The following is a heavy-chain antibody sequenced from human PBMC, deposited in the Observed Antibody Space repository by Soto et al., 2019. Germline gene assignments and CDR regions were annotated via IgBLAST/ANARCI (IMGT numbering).Heavy chain of an antibody. CDR2: LTDSGGTT. CDR3: ANEPGPEDS. Sequence: EVQLLESGGGLVQPGGSLRLSCAASGFTFRNYVMSWVRQAPGKGLEWVSTLTDSGGTTYYADSVKGRFTISRDNSKNTLFLQMNSLRAEDTAVYYCANEPGPEDSWGQGTLVTVSS. J-gene: IGHJ4*02. V-gene: IGHV3-23*01. CDR1: GFTFRNYV.